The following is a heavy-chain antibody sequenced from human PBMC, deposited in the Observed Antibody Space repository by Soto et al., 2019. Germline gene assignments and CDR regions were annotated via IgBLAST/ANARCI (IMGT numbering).Heavy chain of an antibody. V-gene: IGHV3-23*01. CDR2: ITPSGDNT. D-gene: IGHD3-22*01. CDR1: GFAFSTHA. CDR3: AKDPDNKSHPNWFDP. J-gene: IGHJ5*02. Sequence: GGSLRLSCAASGFAFSTHAMNWVRQAPGKGLAWVSSITPSGDNTYYADSVKGRFTISRDNSKNTLSLQMNSLRVEDTAVYYCAKDPDNKSHPNWFDPWGQGTLVTVSS.